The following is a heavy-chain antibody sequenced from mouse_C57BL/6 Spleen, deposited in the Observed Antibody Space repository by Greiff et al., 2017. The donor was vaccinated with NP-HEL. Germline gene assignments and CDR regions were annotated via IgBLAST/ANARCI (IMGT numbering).Heavy chain of an antibody. V-gene: IGHV5-16*01. Sequence: EVMLVESEGGLVQPGSSMKLSCTASGFTFSDYYMAWVRQVPEKGLEWVANINYDGSSTYYLDSLKSRFIISRDNAKNILYLQMSSLKSEDTATYYCARGGLLRSAMDYWGQGTSVTVSS. J-gene: IGHJ4*01. CDR1: GFTFSDYY. CDR2: INYDGSST. CDR3: ARGGLLRSAMDY. D-gene: IGHD2-3*01.